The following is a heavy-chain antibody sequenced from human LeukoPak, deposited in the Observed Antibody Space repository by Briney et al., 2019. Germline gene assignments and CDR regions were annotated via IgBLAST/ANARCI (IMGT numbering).Heavy chain of an antibody. CDR3: GREAAGTTHYGMDV. CDR2: ISYDGSNK. D-gene: IGHD6-13*01. CDR1: GFTFSSYG. J-gene: IGHJ6*02. V-gene: IGHV3-30*03. Sequence: GRSLRLSCAASGFTFSSYGMHWVRQAPGKGLEWVAVISYDGSNKYYADSVKGRFTISRDNSKNTLYLQMNSLRAEDTAVYYCGREAAGTTHYGMDVWGQGTTVTVSS.